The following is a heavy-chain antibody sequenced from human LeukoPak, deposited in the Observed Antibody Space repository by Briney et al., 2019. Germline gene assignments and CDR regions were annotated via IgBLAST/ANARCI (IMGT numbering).Heavy chain of an antibody. CDR3: AREGRYSYGFYVLDY. Sequence: ASVKVSCKASGGTFSSYAISWVRQAPGQGLEWMGRIIPIFGTANYAQKFQGRVTITTDESTSTAYMELSSLRAEDTALYYCAREGRYSYGFYVLDYWGQGTLVTVSS. CDR2: IIPIFGTA. CDR1: GGTFSSYA. J-gene: IGHJ4*02. V-gene: IGHV1-69*05. D-gene: IGHD5-18*01.